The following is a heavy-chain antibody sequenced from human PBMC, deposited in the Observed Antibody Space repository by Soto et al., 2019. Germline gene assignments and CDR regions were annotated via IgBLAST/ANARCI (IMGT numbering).Heavy chain of an antibody. CDR3: ARDPLYCSGGSCYSYYYYGMDV. CDR2: IYYSGST. CDR1: GGSISSGGYY. V-gene: IGHV4-31*03. Sequence: LSLTCTVSGGSISSGGYYWSWIRQHPGKGLEWIGYIYYSGSTYYNPSLKSRVTISVDTSKNQFSLKLSSVTAADTAVYYCARDPLYCSGGSCYSYYYYGMDVWGQGTTVTVSS. J-gene: IGHJ6*02. D-gene: IGHD2-15*01.